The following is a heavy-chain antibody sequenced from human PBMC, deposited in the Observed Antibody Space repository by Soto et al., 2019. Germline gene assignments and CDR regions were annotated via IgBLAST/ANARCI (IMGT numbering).Heavy chain of an antibody. D-gene: IGHD3-10*01. V-gene: IGHV3-30*03. J-gene: IGHJ4*02. CDR3: AXXPXXXXYXAYFDY. CDR2: ISYDGSNK. Sequence: QVQLVESGGGVVQPGRSLRLSCAASGFTFSSYGMHWXRXXXXXXXXXVAVISYDGSNKYYADSVKGRFTISRDNSKXXXXLXXXXXXXXXXXVXYCAXXPXXXXYXAYFDYWGQGTLVTVSS. CDR1: GFTFSSYG.